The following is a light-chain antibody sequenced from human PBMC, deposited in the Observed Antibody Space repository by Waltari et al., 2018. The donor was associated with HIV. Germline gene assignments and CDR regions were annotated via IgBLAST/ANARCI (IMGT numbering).Light chain of an antibody. J-gene: IGLJ1*01. V-gene: IGLV2-11*01. CDR3: CSYAGSYTYV. CDR2: DVS. CDR1: SSALGGYNY. Sequence: QSALTQPRSVSGSPGQSVTISCTGTSSALGGYNYVSWYQQHPGKAPKLMIFDVSKRPSGVPDRFSGSRSGNTASLTISGLQAEDEADYYCCSYAGSYTYVFGTGTKVTVL.